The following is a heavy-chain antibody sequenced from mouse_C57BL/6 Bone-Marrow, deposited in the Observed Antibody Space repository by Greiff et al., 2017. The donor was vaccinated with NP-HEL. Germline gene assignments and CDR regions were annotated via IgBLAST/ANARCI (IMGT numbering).Heavy chain of an antibody. CDR1: GYTFTSYW. D-gene: IGHD2-4*01. V-gene: IGHV1-55*01. J-gene: IGHJ3*01. CDR2: IYPGSGST. CDR3: ARSFIYYDYVWFAY. Sequence: VQLQQPGAELVKPGASVKMSCKASGYTFTSYWITWVKQRPGQGLEWIGDIYPGSGSTNYNEKFKSKATLTVDTSSSTAYMQLSSLTSEDSAVYYCARSFIYYDYVWFAYWGQGTLVTVSA.